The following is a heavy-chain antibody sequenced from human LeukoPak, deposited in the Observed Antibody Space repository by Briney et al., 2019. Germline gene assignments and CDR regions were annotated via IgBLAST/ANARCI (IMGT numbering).Heavy chain of an antibody. CDR1: GGSISGSY. J-gene: IGHJ4*02. D-gene: IGHD4-17*01. Sequence: SETLSLTCTVSGGSISGSYWSWIRQPPGKALDWIGGIYYTGSTSYNPSLKSRVTMSVDTSKNQFSLQVRSVTAADTAVYYCARYGVYGDYDYWGQGTLVTVSS. CDR3: ARYGVYGDYDY. V-gene: IGHV4-59*12. CDR2: IYYTGST.